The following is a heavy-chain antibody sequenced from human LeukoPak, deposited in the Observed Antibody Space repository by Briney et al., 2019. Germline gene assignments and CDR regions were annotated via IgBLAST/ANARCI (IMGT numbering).Heavy chain of an antibody. CDR3: ARDGRGGSGTYYFDY. CDR1: GGSISSSNW. D-gene: IGHD3-10*01. V-gene: IGHV4-4*02. Sequence: SGTLSLTCAVSGGSISSSNWWSWVRQPPGKGLEWIGEIYHSGSTNYNPSLKSRVTISVDKSKNQFSLKLSSVTAADTAVYYCARDGRGGSGTYYFDYWGQGTLVTVSS. J-gene: IGHJ4*02. CDR2: IYHSGST.